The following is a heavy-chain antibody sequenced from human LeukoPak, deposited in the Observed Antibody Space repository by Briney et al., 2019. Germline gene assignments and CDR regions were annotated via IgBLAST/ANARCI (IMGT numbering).Heavy chain of an antibody. CDR3: ARGVPDLTFDY. J-gene: IGHJ4*02. V-gene: IGHV1-69*06. CDR2: IIPIFGTA. D-gene: IGHD2-2*01. CDR1: GGTFSSYA. Sequence: GSSVKVSCKAPGGTFSSYAISWVRQAPGQGLEWMGGIIPIFGTANYAQKFQGRVTITADKSTSTAYMELSSLRSEDTAVYYCARGVPDLTFDYWGQGTLVTVSS.